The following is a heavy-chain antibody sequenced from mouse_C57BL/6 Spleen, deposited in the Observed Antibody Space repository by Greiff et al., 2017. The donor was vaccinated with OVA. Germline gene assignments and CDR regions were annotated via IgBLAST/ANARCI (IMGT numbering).Heavy chain of an antibody. CDR2: IRNKANGYTT. CDR3: ARYSNGEMDY. J-gene: IGHJ4*01. Sequence: EVQGVESGGGLVQPGGSLSLSCAASGFTFTDYYMSWVRQPPGKALEWLGFIRNKANGYTTEYSASVKGRFTISRDNSQSILYLQMKALRAEDSATYYCARYSNGEMDYWGQGTSVTVSS. CDR1: GFTFTDYY. V-gene: IGHV7-3*01.